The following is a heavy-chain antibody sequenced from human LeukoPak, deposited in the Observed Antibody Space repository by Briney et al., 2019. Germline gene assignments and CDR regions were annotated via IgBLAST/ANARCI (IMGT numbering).Heavy chain of an antibody. CDR2: ISAYNGNT. CDR1: GYTFTTYG. V-gene: IGHV1-18*01. J-gene: IGHJ6*03. D-gene: IGHD2-2*02. Sequence: GESLKISCKASGYTFTTYGISWVRQAPGQGLEWMGWISAYNGNTNYAQQLQDRVTMTTDTSTSTAYMELRSLRSDDTAVYYCARGRYCSSTSCYKVYYYYMDVWGKGTTVTVSS. CDR3: ARGRYCSSTSCYKVYYYYMDV.